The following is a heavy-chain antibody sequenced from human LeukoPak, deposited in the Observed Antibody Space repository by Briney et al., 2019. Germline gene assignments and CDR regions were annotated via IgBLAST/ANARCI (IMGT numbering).Heavy chain of an antibody. CDR3: ARAPYYDFWSGYLFFDY. V-gene: IGHV4-4*07. CDR1: GGSISSYY. Sequence: SETLSLTCTVSGGSISSYYWSWIRQPAGKGLEWIGRIYTSGSTNYNPSLKSRVTMSVDTSKNQFSLKLSSVTAADTAVYYCARAPYYDFWSGYLFFDYWGQGTLVTVSS. J-gene: IGHJ4*02. D-gene: IGHD3-3*01. CDR2: IYTSGST.